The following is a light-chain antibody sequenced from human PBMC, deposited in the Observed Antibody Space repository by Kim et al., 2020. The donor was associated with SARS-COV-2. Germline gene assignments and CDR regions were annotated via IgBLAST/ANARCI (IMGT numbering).Light chain of an antibody. J-gene: IGLJ3*02. Sequence: SSELTQDPAVSVALGQTVRITCQGDSLRSYYASWYQQKPGQAPLLVIYGKNNRPSGIPDRFSGSSSGDTASLTIAGAQAEDEADYYCNSWDSSGHHLVFGGGTQLTVL. CDR2: GKN. CDR3: NSWDSSGHHLV. V-gene: IGLV3-19*01. CDR1: SLRSYY.